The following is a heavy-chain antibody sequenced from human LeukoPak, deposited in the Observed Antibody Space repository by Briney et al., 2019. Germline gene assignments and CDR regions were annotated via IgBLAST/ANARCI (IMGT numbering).Heavy chain of an antibody. V-gene: IGHV1-46*01. J-gene: IGHJ4*02. CDR1: RYIFTNYY. Sequence: GASVKVSCKASRYIFTNYYMHCVRQAPGQGLEWMGTINPSGGSTTYAQKFQGRVTMTRDTSTSTVYMELSSLRSEDTAVYYCARDHGSAYYRAPRHWGQGTLVTVSS. CDR3: ARDHGSAYYRAPRH. CDR2: INPSGGST. D-gene: IGHD3-10*01.